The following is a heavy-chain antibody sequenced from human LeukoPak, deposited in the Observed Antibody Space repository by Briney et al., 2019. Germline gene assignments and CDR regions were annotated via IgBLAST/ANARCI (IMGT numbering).Heavy chain of an antibody. CDR2: ISDGGST. CDR3: ARASTTFDD. V-gene: IGHV4-59*01. J-gene: IGHJ4*02. Sequence: SETLSLTCSVSGGSISSYYWSWIRQPPGKVLEWIGHISDGGSTNYNPSLKSRVSISVETSKNQSSLNLTSMTAADTALYFCARASTTFDDWGQGTLVTVSS. CDR1: GGSISSYY. D-gene: IGHD1-14*01.